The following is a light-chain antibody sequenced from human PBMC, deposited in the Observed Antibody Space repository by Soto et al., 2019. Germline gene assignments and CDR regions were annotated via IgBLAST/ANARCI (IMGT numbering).Light chain of an antibody. CDR2: DVS. J-gene: IGLJ1*01. CDR3: SSYTSSSTLYV. Sequence: SVLPKPASGTGSPGQSITISCTRTSSDVGGYNYVSWYQQHPGKAPKLMIYDVSNRPSGVSNRFSGSKSGNTASLTISGLQAEDEADYYCSSYTSSSTLYVFGTGTKVTVL. V-gene: IGLV2-14*01. CDR1: SSDVGGYNY.